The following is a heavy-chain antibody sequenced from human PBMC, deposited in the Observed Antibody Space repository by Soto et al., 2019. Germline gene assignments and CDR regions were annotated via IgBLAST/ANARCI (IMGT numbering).Heavy chain of an antibody. Sequence: SGGSLRLSCAVSGFAFSTFDIHWVRQAPGKGLEWVSGIGTLSDTFYAASVQGRFTISRQNAKNSVYLQMNSLRAGDTAFYYCARGRSFSYDSTPPPMFDPWGQGTLVTVSS. V-gene: IGHV3-13*01. CDR2: IGTLSDT. D-gene: IGHD3-10*01. J-gene: IGHJ5*02. CDR1: GFAFSTFD. CDR3: ARGRSFSYDSTPPPMFDP.